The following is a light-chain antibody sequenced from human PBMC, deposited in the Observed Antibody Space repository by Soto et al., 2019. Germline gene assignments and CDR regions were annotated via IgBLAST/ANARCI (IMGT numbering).Light chain of an antibody. V-gene: IGKV3-11*01. CDR1: QSVSNY. CDR2: DAS. J-gene: IGKJ2*01. CDR3: QQRSSWSRT. Sequence: EIGLTQSPATLSLTPGERATLSCRASQSVSNYLGWYQQKPGQAPRLLIYDASNMATGIPARFSGSGSGTDFTLTISSLEPEDFAVYYCQQRSSWSRTFGQGTKLEIK.